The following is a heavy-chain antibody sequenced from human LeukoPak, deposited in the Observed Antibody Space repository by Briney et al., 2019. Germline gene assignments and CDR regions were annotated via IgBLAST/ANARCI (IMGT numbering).Heavy chain of an antibody. J-gene: IGHJ3*02. CDR2: TKQDGSDR. Sequence: GGSLRLSCTASGFTFSSYWMAWVRQAPGKGLEWVANTKQDGSDRYYVDSVNGRFTISRDNAKNSLYLQMNSLRAEDTAVYYCVREDAAFDIWGQGTMVTVSS. CDR1: GFTFSSYW. V-gene: IGHV3-7*01. CDR3: VREDAAFDI.